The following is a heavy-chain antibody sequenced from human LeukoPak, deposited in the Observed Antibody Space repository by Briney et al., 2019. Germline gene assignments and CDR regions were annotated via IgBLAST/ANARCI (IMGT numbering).Heavy chain of an antibody. V-gene: IGHV3-7*01. CDR3: ARHIVGEQNFDY. CDR2: IKDDGSAQ. D-gene: IGHD3-16*02. J-gene: IGHJ4*02. Sequence: GGSLRLPCAASGFTYGAYWMSWFRQAPGKGPEWVASIKDDGSAQFYVDSLEGRFTISRDNAKNTLYLQMDTMRVEDTAVYYCARHIVGEQNFDYWSQGTLVTVSS. CDR1: GFTYGAYW.